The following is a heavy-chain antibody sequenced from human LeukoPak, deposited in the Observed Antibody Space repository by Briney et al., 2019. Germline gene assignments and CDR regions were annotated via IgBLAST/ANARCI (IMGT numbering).Heavy chain of an antibody. CDR2: IYHSGST. D-gene: IGHD3-10*01. V-gene: IGHV4-4*02. CDR1: GGSISSSNW. J-gene: IGHJ4*02. Sequence: PSETLSLTCAVSGGSISSSNWWRWVRQPPGKGVEWVGEIYHSGSTNYNPSLMSRVTISVDKSKNQFSLKLSSVTAADTAVYYCARERGKYYRIFDCWGQGILVTVSS. CDR3: ARERGKYYRIFDC.